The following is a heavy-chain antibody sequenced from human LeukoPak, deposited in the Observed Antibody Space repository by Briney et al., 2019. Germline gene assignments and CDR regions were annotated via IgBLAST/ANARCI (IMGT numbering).Heavy chain of an antibody. CDR2: ISGSGGST. V-gene: IGHV3-23*01. CDR1: GFTFSSYA. J-gene: IGHJ4*02. CDR3: AKDSGWFRESTSYYFDY. Sequence: SGGSLRLSCAASGFTFSSYAMSWVRQAPGKGLEWVSAISGSGGSTYYADSVKGRFTISRDNSKNTLYLQMNSLRAEDTAVYYCAKDSGWFRESTSYYFDYWGQGTLVTVSS. D-gene: IGHD3-10*01.